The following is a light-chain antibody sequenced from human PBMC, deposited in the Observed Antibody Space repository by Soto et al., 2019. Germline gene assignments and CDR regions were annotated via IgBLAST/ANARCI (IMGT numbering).Light chain of an antibody. CDR1: QTISSW. CDR2: KAS. CDR3: QHYNSYSEA. Sequence: DIQMTQSPSTLSGSVGDRVTITCRASQTISSWLAWYQQKPGKAPKLLTYKASTLKSGVPSRFSGSGSGTEFTLTISSLQPDDFATYYCQHYNSYSEAFGQRTKV. V-gene: IGKV1-5*03. J-gene: IGKJ1*01.